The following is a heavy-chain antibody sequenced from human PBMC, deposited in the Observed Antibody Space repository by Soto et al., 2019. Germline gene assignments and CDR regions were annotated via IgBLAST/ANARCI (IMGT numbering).Heavy chain of an antibody. CDR1: GGTFSSYA. Sequence: EASVKVSCKASGGTFSSYAISWVRQAPGQGLEWMGGIIPIFGTANYAQKFQGRVTITADESTSTAYMELSSLRSEDTAVYYCARDGGVYYFDYWGQGTLVTVSS. J-gene: IGHJ4*02. D-gene: IGHD2-8*02. V-gene: IGHV1-69*13. CDR3: ARDGGVYYFDY. CDR2: IIPIFGTA.